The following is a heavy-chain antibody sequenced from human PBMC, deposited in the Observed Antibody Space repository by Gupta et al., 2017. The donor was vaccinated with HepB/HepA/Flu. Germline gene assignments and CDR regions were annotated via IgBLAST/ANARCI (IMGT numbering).Heavy chain of an antibody. CDR3: ASLKEEYQLLLSGGAFDI. Sequence: QLQLQESGPGLVKPSETLSLTCTVSGGSISSSSYYWGWIRQPPGKGLEWIGSIYYSGSTYYNPSLKSRVTISVDTSKNQFSLKLSSVTAADTAVYYCASLKEEYQLLLSGGAFDIWGQGTMVTVSS. D-gene: IGHD2-2*01. CDR2: IYYSGST. V-gene: IGHV4-39*01. J-gene: IGHJ3*02. CDR1: GGSISSSSYY.